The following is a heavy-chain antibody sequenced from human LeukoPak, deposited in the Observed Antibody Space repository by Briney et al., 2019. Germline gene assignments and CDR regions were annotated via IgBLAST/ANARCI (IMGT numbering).Heavy chain of an antibody. V-gene: IGHV3-48*03. D-gene: IGHD3-10*01. J-gene: IGHJ4*02. CDR3: ARGERLLWFGELLYFDY. Sequence: GGSLRLSCAASGFTFSSYEMNWVRQAPGKGLEWVSYISSSGSTIYYADSVEGRFTISRDNAKNSLYLQMNSLRAEDTAVYYCARGERLLWFGELLYFDYWGQGTLVTVSS. CDR1: GFTFSSYE. CDR2: ISSSGSTI.